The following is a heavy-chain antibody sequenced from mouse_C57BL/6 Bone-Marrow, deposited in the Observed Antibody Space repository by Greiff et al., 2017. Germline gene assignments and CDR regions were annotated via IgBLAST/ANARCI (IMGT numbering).Heavy chain of an antibody. CDR1: GFTFSDYY. J-gene: IGHJ3*01. CDR2: INYDGSST. Sequence: EVQLVESEGGLVQPGSSMKLSCTASGFTFSDYYMAWVRQVPEKGLEWVANINYDGSSTYYLDSLKSRFIISRDNAKNILYLQMSSLKSEDTATYYCARAGYYGSSGFAYWGQGTLVTVSA. V-gene: IGHV5-16*01. CDR3: ARAGYYGSSGFAY. D-gene: IGHD1-1*01.